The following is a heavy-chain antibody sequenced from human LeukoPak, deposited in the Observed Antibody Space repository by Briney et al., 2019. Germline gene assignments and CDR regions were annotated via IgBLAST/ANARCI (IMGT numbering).Heavy chain of an antibody. J-gene: IGHJ5*02. CDR3: ARERGYCSSTSCYLTGWFDP. CDR2: IKRDGSEK. Sequence: GGSLRLSCADSGFTFSSYWMSWVRQAPGKGLEWVANIKRDGSEKSYGDSVKGRFTISRDNAKNSLYLQINSLRAEDTAVCYCARERGYCSSTSCYLTGWFDPGGQGTLVTVSS. V-gene: IGHV3-7*01. D-gene: IGHD2-2*01. CDR1: GFTFSSYW.